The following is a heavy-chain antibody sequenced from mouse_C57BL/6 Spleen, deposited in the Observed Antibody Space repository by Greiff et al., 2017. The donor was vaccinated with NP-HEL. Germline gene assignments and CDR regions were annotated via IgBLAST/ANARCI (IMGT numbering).Heavy chain of an antibody. CDR1: GYTFTSYW. CDR2: IYPGSGST. Sequence: QVQLQQPGAELVKPGASVKMSCKASGYTFTSYWITWVQQRPGQGLEWIGDIYPGSGSTNYNAQFTSKATLTVDTSSSTAYMQLSSLTSEDSAVYYCAVYYDYVCLAMEDWGQGASVTVAS. J-gene: IGHJ4*01. V-gene: IGHV1-55*01. CDR3: AVYYDYVCLAMED. D-gene: IGHD2-4*01.